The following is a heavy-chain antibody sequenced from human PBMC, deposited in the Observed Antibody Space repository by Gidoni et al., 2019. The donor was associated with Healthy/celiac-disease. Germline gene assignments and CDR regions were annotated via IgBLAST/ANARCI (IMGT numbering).Heavy chain of an antibody. CDR1: GFTFSSYS. D-gene: IGHD3-3*01. V-gene: IGHV3-21*01. CDR2: ISSSSSYI. Sequence: EVQLVESGGGLVKPGGSLRLSCAASGFTFSSYSMNWVRQAPGKGLEWVSSISSSSSYIYYADSVKGRFTISRDNAKNSLYLQMNSLRAEDTAVYYCARDFWSGYYPPSYGMDVWGQGTTVTVSS. CDR3: ARDFWSGYYPPSYGMDV. J-gene: IGHJ6*02.